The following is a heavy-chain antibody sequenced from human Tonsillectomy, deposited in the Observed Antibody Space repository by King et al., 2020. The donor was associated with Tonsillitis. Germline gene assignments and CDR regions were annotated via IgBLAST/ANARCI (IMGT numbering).Heavy chain of an antibody. CDR2: INHSGST. J-gene: IGHJ6*03. CDR3: AREATVTTDYYYYYMDV. D-gene: IGHD4-17*01. CDR1: GGSFSGYY. V-gene: IGHV4-34*01. Sequence: VQLQQWGAGLLKPSETLSLTCAVYGGSFSGYYWSWIRQPPGKGLEWIVEINHSGSTNYNPSLKSRVPISVDPAKNQFSLKLSSVTAADTAVYYCAREATVTTDYYYYYMDVWGKGTTVTVSS.